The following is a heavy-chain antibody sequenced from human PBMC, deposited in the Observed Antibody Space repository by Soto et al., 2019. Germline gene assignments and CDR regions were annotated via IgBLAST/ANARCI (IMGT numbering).Heavy chain of an antibody. V-gene: IGHV4-39*07. CDR1: GGSIRTSGYS. Sequence: SETLSLTCTVSGGSIRTSGYSWGWIRRPPGKGLEWIAEINHSGSTNYNPSLKSRVTISVDTSKNQFSLKLSSVTAADTAVYYCARTRLGPVTPRAGYWFDPWGQGTLVTVSS. D-gene: IGHD4-17*01. CDR2: INHSGST. CDR3: ARTRLGPVTPRAGYWFDP. J-gene: IGHJ5*02.